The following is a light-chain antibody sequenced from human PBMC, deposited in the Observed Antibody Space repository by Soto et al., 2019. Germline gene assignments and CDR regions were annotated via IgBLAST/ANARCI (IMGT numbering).Light chain of an antibody. J-gene: IGKJ4*01. V-gene: IGKV3-20*01. CDR3: QQYGKSIT. Sequence: EIVLTQSPGTLSLSPGERATLACRASQRVSGDSLAWYQQKSGQPPRLVIYGGSRATGIPDRFSGGGSGTDLSLTISSLEPEDFAVYYCQQYGKSITFGGGTKVE. CDR1: QRVSGDS. CDR2: GGS.